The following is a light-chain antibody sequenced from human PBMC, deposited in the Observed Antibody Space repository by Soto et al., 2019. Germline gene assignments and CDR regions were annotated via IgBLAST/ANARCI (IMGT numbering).Light chain of an antibody. CDR2: DVN. Sequence: QSALTQPASVSGSLGQSITISCTGTSRDIGGFHYVSWYQQHPGKAPKLMIYDVNYRPSGVSDRFSASKSDNTASLTISGLQAEDEADYYCTSYSSSSSLVLFGGGTQLTV. CDR1: SRDIGGFHY. J-gene: IGLJ2*01. V-gene: IGLV2-14*01. CDR3: TSYSSSSSLVL.